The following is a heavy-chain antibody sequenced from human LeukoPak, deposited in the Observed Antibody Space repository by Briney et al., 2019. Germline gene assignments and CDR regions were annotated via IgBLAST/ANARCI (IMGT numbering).Heavy chain of an antibody. J-gene: IGHJ3*02. V-gene: IGHV3-53*01. CDR2: IYSGGRT. CDR1: GFAVSYNY. Sequence: GGSLRLSCAASGFAVSYNYMSWVRQAPGKGLEWVSVIYSGGRTYYADSVKGRFTISRDISENTLNLRMDSLRAEDTSVYYCARVGDGPFDMWGQGTMVIVSS. D-gene: IGHD3-16*01. CDR3: ARVGDGPFDM.